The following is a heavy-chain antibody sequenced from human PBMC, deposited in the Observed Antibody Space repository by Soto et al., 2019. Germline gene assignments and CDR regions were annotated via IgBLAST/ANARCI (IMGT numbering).Heavy chain of an antibody. D-gene: IGHD5-18*01. CDR2: ISYDGSNK. V-gene: IGHV3-30*18. J-gene: IGHJ5*02. CDR1: GFTFSSYG. Sequence: GGSLRLSCAASGFTFSSYGMHWVRQAPEKELEGVAVISYDGSNKYYADSVKGRFTMSRDNSKNTLYLQMNSLRAEDTAVYYCAKVILVSYGPRNWFDPWGQGTLVTVSS. CDR3: AKVILVSYGPRNWFDP.